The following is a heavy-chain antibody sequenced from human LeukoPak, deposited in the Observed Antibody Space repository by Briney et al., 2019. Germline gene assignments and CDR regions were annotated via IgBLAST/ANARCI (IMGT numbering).Heavy chain of an antibody. CDR1: GFTFSSYG. J-gene: IGHJ4*02. CDR2: IRYDGSNK. V-gene: IGHV3-30*02. Sequence: GGSLRLSCAASGFTFSSYGMHWVRQAPGKGLEWVAFIRYDGSNKYYADSVKGRFTISRDNAKNSLYLQMNSLRAEDTAVYYCARDPRYCSGGSCYRGYFDYWGQGTLVTVSS. D-gene: IGHD2-15*01. CDR3: ARDPRYCSGGSCYRGYFDY.